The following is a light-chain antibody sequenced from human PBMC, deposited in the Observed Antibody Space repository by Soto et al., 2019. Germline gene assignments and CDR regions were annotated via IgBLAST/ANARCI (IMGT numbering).Light chain of an antibody. CDR1: SSDVGGYNY. V-gene: IGLV2-14*01. CDR2: EVS. CDR3: SSYRGGSTLV. J-gene: IGLJ1*01. Sequence: QSVLTQPASVSGSPGQSITISCTGTSSDVGGYNYVSWYQQHPGKTPKLMIFEVSNRPSGVSNRFSGSKSGNTASLTISGLQAEDEGDYYCSSYRGGSTLVFGGGTKVTVL.